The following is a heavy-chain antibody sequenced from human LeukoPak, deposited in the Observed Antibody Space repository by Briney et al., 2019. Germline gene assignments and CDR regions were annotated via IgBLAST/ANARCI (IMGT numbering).Heavy chain of an antibody. V-gene: IGHV3-74*01. CDR3: TGDPNLSGYSFFDY. CDR1: AFIFSNYW. Sequence: GGSLRLSCAASAFIFSNYWMHWVRQAPGKGLVWVSRINSVGTSTSYADSVKGRFTISRDIAKNKLYLQMNSLRAEDTAVYYGTGDPNLSGYSFFDYWGQGTLVTVSS. D-gene: IGHD3-22*01. J-gene: IGHJ4*02. CDR2: INSVGTST.